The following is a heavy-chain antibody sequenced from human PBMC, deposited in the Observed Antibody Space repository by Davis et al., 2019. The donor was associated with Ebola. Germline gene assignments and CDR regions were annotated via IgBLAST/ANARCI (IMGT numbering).Heavy chain of an antibody. CDR1: GFTFSSYS. CDR3: ARASWIQQWTT. J-gene: IGHJ5*02. Sequence: GESLKISCAASGFTFSSYSMNWVRQAPGKGLEWVSSISSSSSYIYYAQSVKGRFTISRDNAKNSLYLQMNSLRAEDTAVYYCARASWIQQWTTWGQGTLVTVSS. V-gene: IGHV3-21*04. D-gene: IGHD5-18*01. CDR2: ISSSSSYI.